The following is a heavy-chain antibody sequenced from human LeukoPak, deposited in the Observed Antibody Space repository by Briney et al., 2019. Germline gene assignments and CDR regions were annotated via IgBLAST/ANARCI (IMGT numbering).Heavy chain of an antibody. CDR3: VRDFRSADY. CDR2: ICPDGTVT. Sequence: GGSLRLSCAASGFTFSTYCMHWVRQAPGKGPMWVSRICPDGTVTNYVDSVKARFIISRDNARNTVYLQMNSLRVEDTAVYYCVRDFRSADYWGQGTLVTVSS. CDR1: GFTFSTYC. J-gene: IGHJ4*02. V-gene: IGHV3-74*01.